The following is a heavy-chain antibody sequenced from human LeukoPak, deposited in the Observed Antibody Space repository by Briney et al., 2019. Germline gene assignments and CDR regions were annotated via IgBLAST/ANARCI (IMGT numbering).Heavy chain of an antibody. CDR3: ARDLVTVTKGFDI. CDR1: ADSFSSHY. CDR2: ISYIGST. V-gene: IGHV4-59*11. D-gene: IGHD4-17*01. J-gene: IGHJ3*02. Sequence: SETLSLTRAVSADSFSSHYWTWIRQPPGKGLEWIGYISYIGSTNYNPSLKSRVTISIDTSKNQFSLKLTSVTAADTAVYYCARDLVTVTKGFDIWGQGTMVSVSS.